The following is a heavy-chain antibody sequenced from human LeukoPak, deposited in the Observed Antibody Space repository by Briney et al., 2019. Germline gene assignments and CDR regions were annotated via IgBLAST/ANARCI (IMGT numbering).Heavy chain of an antibody. CDR2: IYYSGST. CDR3: ARDTAVAGTWYFDL. V-gene: IGHV4-59*01. Sequence: SETLSLTCTVSGGSISSYYWSWIRQPPGKGLEWIGYIYYSGSTNYNPSLKSRVTISVDTSKNQFSLKLRSVTAADTAVYYCARDTAVAGTWYFDLWGRGTLVTVSS. J-gene: IGHJ2*01. CDR1: GGSISSYY. D-gene: IGHD6-19*01.